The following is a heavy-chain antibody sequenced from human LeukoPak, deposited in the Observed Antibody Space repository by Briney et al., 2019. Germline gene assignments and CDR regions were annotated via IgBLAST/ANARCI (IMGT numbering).Heavy chain of an antibody. CDR2: ISYDGSNK. CDR1: GSTFSSYA. Sequence: QPGRSLRLSCAASGSTFSSYAMHWVRQAPGKGLEWVAVISYDGSNKYYADSVKGRFTISRDNSKNTLYLQMNSLRAEDTAVYYCATLGVYWGQGTLVTVSS. CDR3: ATLGVY. V-gene: IGHV3-30-3*01. J-gene: IGHJ4*02. D-gene: IGHD3-16*01.